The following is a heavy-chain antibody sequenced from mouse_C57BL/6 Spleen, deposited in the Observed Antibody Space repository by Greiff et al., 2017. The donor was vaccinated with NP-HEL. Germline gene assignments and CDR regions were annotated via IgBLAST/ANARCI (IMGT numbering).Heavy chain of an antibody. J-gene: IGHJ3*01. V-gene: IGHV1-69*01. CDR1: GYTFTSYW. D-gene: IGHD1-1*01. CDR3: ALLRWAY. CDR2: IDPSDSYT. Sequence: QVQLQQPGAELVMPGASVKLSCKASGYTFTSYWMHWVKQRPGQGLEWIGEIDPSDSYTNYNQKFKGKSTLTVDKSSSTAYMQLSSLTSEDSAVYYCALLRWAYWGQGTLVTVSA.